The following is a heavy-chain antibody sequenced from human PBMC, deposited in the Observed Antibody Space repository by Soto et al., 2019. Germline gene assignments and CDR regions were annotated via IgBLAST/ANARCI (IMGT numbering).Heavy chain of an antibody. D-gene: IGHD3-3*02. V-gene: IGHV3-74*01. J-gene: IGHJ5*02. CDR2: INSDGSDT. CDR1: GFTFSTSW. CDR3: ARDQHYSHAS. Sequence: RLSCAASGFTFSTSWIHWVRQDPGKGLVWVSHINSDGSDTNYADSVKGRFTISRDNAKNTVYLQMNSLRAEDTAVYYCARDQHYSHASWGQGTLVTVSS.